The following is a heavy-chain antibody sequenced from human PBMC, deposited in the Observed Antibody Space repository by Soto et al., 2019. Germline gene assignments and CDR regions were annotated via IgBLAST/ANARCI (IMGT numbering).Heavy chain of an antibody. D-gene: IGHD1-1*01. J-gene: IGHJ6*02. CDR1: GYTFTGYY. CDR3: ARSGLEPRKCYYGMDV. CDR2: INPNSGGT. V-gene: IGHV1-2*02. Sequence: ASVKVSCKASGYTFTGYYMHWVRQAPGQGLEWMGWINPNSGGTNYAQKFQGRVTMTRDTSISTAYMELSRLRSDDTAVYYCARSGLEPRKCYYGMDVWGQGTTVTVSS.